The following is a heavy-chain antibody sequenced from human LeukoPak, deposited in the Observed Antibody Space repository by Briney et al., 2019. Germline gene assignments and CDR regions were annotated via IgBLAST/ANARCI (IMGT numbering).Heavy chain of an antibody. CDR1: GFTFSSYA. J-gene: IGHJ4*02. CDR3: AKDHSGYSYGSHGDY. CDR2: ISGSGGST. D-gene: IGHD5-18*01. V-gene: IGHV3-23*01. Sequence: GGSLRLSCAASGFTFSSYAMSWVRQAPGKGLEWVSAISGSGGSTYYADSVKGRFTISRDNSKNTLYLQMNSLRAEDAAVYYCAKDHSGYSYGSHGDYWGQGTLVTVSS.